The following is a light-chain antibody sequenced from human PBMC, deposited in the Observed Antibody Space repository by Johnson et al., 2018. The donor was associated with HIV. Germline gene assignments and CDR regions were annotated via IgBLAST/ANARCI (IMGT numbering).Light chain of an antibody. CDR1: SSTIGNNF. J-gene: IGLJ1*01. Sequence: QSVLTQPPSVSAAPGQKVTISCSGSSSTIGNNFVSWYQVLPGTAPKLLIYKDNERPSGIPDRFSGSKSGPLATLDITGLQTGDEADYYCGTWDSRLSAYVFGTGTKVTVL. V-gene: IGLV1-51*02. CDR2: KDN. CDR3: GTWDSRLSAYV.